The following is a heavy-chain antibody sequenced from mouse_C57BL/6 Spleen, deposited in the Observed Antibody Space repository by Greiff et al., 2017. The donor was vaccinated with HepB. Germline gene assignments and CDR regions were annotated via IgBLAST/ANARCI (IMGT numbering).Heavy chain of an antibody. J-gene: IGHJ2*01. CDR3: TSIYYDYDNY. D-gene: IGHD2-4*01. CDR1: GYTFTDYE. V-gene: IGHV1-15*01. CDR2: IDPETGGT. Sequence: VQLQQSGAELVRPGASVTLSCKASGYTFTDYEMHWVKQTPVHGLEWIGAIDPETGGTAYNQKFKGKAILTADKSSSTAYMELRSLTSEDSAVYYCTSIYYDYDNYWGQGTTLTVSS.